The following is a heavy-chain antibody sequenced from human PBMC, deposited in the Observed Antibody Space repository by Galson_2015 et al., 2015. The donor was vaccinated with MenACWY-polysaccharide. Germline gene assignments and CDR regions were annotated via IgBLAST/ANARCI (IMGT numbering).Heavy chain of an antibody. D-gene: IGHD3-3*01. CDR1: GFTFTTYT. CDR3: AKGSAPSTYYGMDV. CDR2: ISGTGTI. Sequence: SLRLSCAASGFTFTTYTINWVRQAPGQGLEWVSSISGTGTIYYADSVKGRFTISRDNAKNSLYLQMNSLRADDTAVYYCAKGSAPSTYYGMDVWGQGTTVTVSS. V-gene: IGHV3-48*01. J-gene: IGHJ6*02.